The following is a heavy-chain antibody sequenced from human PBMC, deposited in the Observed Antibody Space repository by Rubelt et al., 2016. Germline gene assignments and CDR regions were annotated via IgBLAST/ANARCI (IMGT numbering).Heavy chain of an antibody. D-gene: IGHD6-13*01. CDR2: IYYSGST. Sequence: QLQLQESGPGLVKPSETLSPTCTVSGGSISSYYWSWIRQPPGKGLGWIGCIYYSGSTNYHPPLKSRVTILVDTSKNQFSPKLSSVTAADTAVYYCARGYGAGNSQLFDCWGQGTLVTVSS. V-gene: IGHV4-59*01. J-gene: IGHJ4*02. CDR1: GGSISSYY. CDR3: ARGYGAGNSQLFDC.